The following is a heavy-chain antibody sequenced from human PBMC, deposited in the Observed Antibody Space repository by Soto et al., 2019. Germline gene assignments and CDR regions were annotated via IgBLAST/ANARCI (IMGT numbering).Heavy chain of an antibody. Sequence: SETLSLTCAVYGGSFSGYYWSWIRQPPGKGLEWIGEINHSGSTNYNPSLKSRVTISVDTSKNQFSLKLSPVTAADTAVYYCARVGLEPQLPRDSWFDPWGQGTLVTVAS. V-gene: IGHV4-34*01. D-gene: IGHD1-26*01. CDR1: GGSFSGYY. CDR2: INHSGST. CDR3: ARVGLEPQLPRDSWFDP. J-gene: IGHJ5*02.